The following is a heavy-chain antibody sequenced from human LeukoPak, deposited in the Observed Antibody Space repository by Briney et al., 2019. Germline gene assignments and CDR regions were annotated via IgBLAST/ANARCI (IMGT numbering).Heavy chain of an antibody. J-gene: IGHJ5*02. CDR3: ARHRPGERRFDP. D-gene: IGHD3-16*01. CDR2: INYSGIT. Sequence: SETLSLTCTVSGDSISSDNFCWVWHPPRPGLGLSGYINYSGITNYIPPLKSRVTISVDTSKNQFSLKLSSVTAADTAVYYCARHRPGERRFDPWGQGTLVTVSS. CDR1: GDSISSDN. V-gene: IGHV4-59*08.